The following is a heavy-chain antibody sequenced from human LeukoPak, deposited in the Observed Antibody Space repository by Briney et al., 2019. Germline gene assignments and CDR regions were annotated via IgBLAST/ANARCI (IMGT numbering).Heavy chain of an antibody. CDR2: INPNSGDT. V-gene: IGHV1-2*02. Sequence: ASVKVSCKASGYTFTGYYMHWVRQAPGQGLEWMGWINPNSGDTNYAQKFQGRVTMTRDTSISTAYMELSRLRSDDTAVYYCARDCCSSSWFNYYYYYMDVWGKGTTVTVSS. CDR3: ARDCCSSSWFNYYYYYMDV. J-gene: IGHJ6*03. D-gene: IGHD6-13*01. CDR1: GYTFTGYY.